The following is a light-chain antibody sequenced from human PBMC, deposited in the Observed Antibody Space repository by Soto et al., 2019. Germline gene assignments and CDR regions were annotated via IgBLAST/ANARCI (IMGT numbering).Light chain of an antibody. Sequence: QSVLTQPASVSGSPGQSITISCTGTSSDVGGYNYVSWYQQHPGKAPKLMIFEVSNRPSGVSNRFSGSKSGNTASLTISGLQAEDEADYYGSSYTSSSTRVFGTGTKVTVL. CDR3: SSYTSSSTRV. CDR1: SSDVGGYNY. V-gene: IGLV2-14*01. J-gene: IGLJ1*01. CDR2: EVS.